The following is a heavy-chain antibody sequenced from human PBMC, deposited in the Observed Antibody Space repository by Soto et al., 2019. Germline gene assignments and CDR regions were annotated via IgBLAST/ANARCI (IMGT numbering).Heavy chain of an antibody. D-gene: IGHD3-22*01. CDR2: INAGNGNT. V-gene: IGHV1-3*01. J-gene: IGHJ4*02. CDR1: GYTFTSYA. CDR3: ARNYDSLDFKGNFDY. Sequence: ASVKVSCKASGYTFTSYAMHWVRQAPGQRLEWMGWINAGNGNTKYSQKFQGRVTITRDTSASTAYMELSSLRSEDTAVYYCARNYDSLDFKGNFDYWGQGTLVTVSS.